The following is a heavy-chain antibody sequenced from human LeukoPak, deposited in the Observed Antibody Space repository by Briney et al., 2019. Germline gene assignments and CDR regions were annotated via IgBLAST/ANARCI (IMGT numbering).Heavy chain of an antibody. CDR3: ARLRLLGWNFDY. Sequence: PSETLSLTCAVSGGSISSGGYSWSWIRQPPGKGLEWIGYIYHSGSTYYNPSLKSRVTISVDRSKNQFSLKLSSVTAADTAVYYCARLRLLGWNFDYWGQGTLVTVSS. CDR2: IYHSGST. J-gene: IGHJ4*02. D-gene: IGHD2-15*01. CDR1: GGSISSGGYS. V-gene: IGHV4-30-2*01.